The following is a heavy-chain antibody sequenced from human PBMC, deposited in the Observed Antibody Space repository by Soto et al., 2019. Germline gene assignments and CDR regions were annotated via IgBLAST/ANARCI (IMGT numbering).Heavy chain of an antibody. V-gene: IGHV4-59*01. Sequence: PSETLSLTCTVSGGSISSYCWSWIRQPPGKGLEWIGYIYYSGSTNYNPSLKSRVTISVDTSKNQFSLKLSSVTAADTAVYYCARGHSSSRNWFDPWGQGTLVTVS. CDR1: GGSISSYC. J-gene: IGHJ5*02. D-gene: IGHD6-13*01. CDR3: ARGHSSSRNWFDP. CDR2: IYYSGST.